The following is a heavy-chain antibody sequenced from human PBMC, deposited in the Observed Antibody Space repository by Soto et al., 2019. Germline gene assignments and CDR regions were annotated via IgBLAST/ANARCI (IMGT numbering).Heavy chain of an antibody. D-gene: IGHD6-13*01. V-gene: IGHV5-51*01. CDR3: ARTAAAGKYYNGMDV. CDR1: GYSFTSYW. Sequence: EVQLVQSGAEVKKPGESLKISCKGSGYSFTSYWIGWARQMPGKGLEWMGIIYPGDSDTRYSPSFQGQVTISADKSIXTAYLQWSSLKASDTAMYYCARTAAAGKYYNGMDVWGQGTTVTVSS. CDR2: IYPGDSDT. J-gene: IGHJ6*02.